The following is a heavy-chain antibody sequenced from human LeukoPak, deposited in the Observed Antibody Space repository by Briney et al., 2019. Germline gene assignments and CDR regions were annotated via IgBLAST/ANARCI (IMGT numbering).Heavy chain of an antibody. J-gene: IGHJ2*01. D-gene: IGHD3-3*01. Sequence: SETLSLTCTVSGGSISSESYYWGWIRQTPGRGLEWIGGVYYSGSSYYNPSLKSRITSIFVDTSKSQFYLSLNSVTAADTGVYYCARHLWSGYGEGYFDLWGRGTLVSVSS. CDR2: VYYSGSS. CDR3: ARHLWSGYGEGYFDL. V-gene: IGHV4-39*01. CDR1: GGSISSESYY.